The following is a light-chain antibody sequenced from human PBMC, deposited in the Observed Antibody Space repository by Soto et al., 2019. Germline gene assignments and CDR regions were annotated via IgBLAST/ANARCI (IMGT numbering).Light chain of an antibody. CDR1: QVISTS. CDR3: QQYNSYSRT. Sequence: GESVTITCRASQVISTSLAWYQVKPGKAPKLLIYAASTLESGVPSRFSATVSGTEFSLTITSPQPDDFATYYCQQYNSYSRTFGQGTKVDIK. J-gene: IGKJ1*01. V-gene: IGKV1-9*01. CDR2: AAS.